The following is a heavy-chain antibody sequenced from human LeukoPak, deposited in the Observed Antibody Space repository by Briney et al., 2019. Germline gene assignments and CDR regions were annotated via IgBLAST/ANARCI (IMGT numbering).Heavy chain of an antibody. CDR2: IYYSGST. J-gene: IGHJ4*02. CDR3: ARNDVWSGYYNY. V-gene: IGHV4-59*01. D-gene: IGHD3-3*01. Sequence: PSETLSLTCTVSGGSISGYYWSWIRQPPGKGLEWIGYIYYSGSTNYNPSLKSRVTISVDTSKNQFSPKLSSVTAADTAVYYCARNDVWSGYYNYWGQGTVVTVSS. CDR1: GGSISGYY.